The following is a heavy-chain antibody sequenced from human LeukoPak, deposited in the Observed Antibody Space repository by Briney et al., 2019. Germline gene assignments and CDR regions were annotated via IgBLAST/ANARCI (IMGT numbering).Heavy chain of an antibody. CDR2: ISGSGVST. CDR1: GFTFSSYA. CDR3: ARVGGTNYYYYGMDV. J-gene: IGHJ6*02. D-gene: IGHD1-1*01. V-gene: IGHV3-23*01. Sequence: PGGSLRHSCAASGFTFSSYAMSWVRQAPGKGLEWVSAISGSGVSTYYADSVKGRFTISRDNSKNTLYLQMNSLRAEDTAVYYCARVGGTNYYYYGMDVWGQGTTVTVSS.